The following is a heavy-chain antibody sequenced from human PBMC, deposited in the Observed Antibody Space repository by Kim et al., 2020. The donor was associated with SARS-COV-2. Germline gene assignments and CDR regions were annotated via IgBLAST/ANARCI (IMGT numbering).Heavy chain of an antibody. Sequence: SETLSLTCTVSGGSISSSSYYWGWIRQPPGKGLEWIGSIYYSGSTYYNPSLKSRVTISVDTSKNQFSLKLSSVTAADTAVYYCARQLSMDYGDYGGWFDPWGQGTLVTVSS. D-gene: IGHD4-17*01. V-gene: IGHV4-39*01. CDR3: ARQLSMDYGDYGGWFDP. J-gene: IGHJ5*02. CDR2: IYYSGST. CDR1: GGSISSSSYY.